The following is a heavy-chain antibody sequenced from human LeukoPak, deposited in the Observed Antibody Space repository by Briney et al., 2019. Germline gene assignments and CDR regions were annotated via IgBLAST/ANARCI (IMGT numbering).Heavy chain of an antibody. CDR2: ISSSGSTI. CDR3: ARAVRGQRWLQYYFDY. CDR1: GFTFSDYC. J-gene: IGHJ4*02. Sequence: GGSLRLSCAASGFTFSDYCMSRIRQAPGKGLEWVSYISSSGSTIYYADSVKGRFTISRDNAKNSLYLQMNSLRAEDTAVYYCARAVRGQRWLQYYFDYWGQGTLVTVSS. V-gene: IGHV3-11*04. D-gene: IGHD5-24*01.